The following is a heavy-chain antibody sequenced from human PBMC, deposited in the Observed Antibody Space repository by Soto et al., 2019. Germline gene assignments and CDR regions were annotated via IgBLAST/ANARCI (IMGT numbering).Heavy chain of an antibody. CDR3: AIQEGHIEPMIGEFGF. CDR1: GYTFTTYG. V-gene: IGHV1-18*01. Sequence: QVQLVQSGPEVKKPGASVMLSCKASGYTFTTYGVRWVRQAPGLGLEWMGWISAYNGNTNYAQKLHGRVTMTTDASANTAYLELRSLRSDDTAGYYCAIQEGHIEPMIGEFGFWGQGTLVSVSS. J-gene: IGHJ4*02. CDR2: ISAYNGNT. D-gene: IGHD3-10*02.